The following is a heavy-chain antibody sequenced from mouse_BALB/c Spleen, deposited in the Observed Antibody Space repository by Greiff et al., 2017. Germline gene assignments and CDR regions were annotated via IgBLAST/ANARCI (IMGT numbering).Heavy chain of an antibody. CDR1: GFTFTDYY. J-gene: IGHJ3*01. Sequence: DVMLVESGGGLVQPGGSLRLSCATSGFTFTDYYMSWVRQPPGKALEWLGFIRNKANGYTTEYSASVKGRFTISRDNSQSILYLQMNTLRAEDSATYYCARDKTYYGNYGFAYWGQGTLVTVSA. D-gene: IGHD2-10*01. CDR3: ARDKTYYGNYGFAY. CDR2: IRNKANGYTT. V-gene: IGHV7-3*02.